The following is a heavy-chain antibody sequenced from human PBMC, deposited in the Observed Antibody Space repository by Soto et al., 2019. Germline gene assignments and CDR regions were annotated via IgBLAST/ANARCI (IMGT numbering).Heavy chain of an antibody. V-gene: IGHV1-3*01. Sequence: RASVKVSCKASGYTFTSYAMHWVRQAPGQRLEWMGWINAGNGNTKYSQKFQGRVTITRDTSASTAYMELSSLRSEDTAVYYCARSPPPYTAMVPVPFDYWGQGTLVTVSS. CDR1: GYTFTSYA. D-gene: IGHD5-18*01. CDR2: INAGNGNT. CDR3: ARSPPPYTAMVPVPFDY. J-gene: IGHJ4*02.